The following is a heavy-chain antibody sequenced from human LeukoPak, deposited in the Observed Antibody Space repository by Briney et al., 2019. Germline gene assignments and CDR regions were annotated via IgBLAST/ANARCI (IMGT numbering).Heavy chain of an antibody. D-gene: IGHD6-13*01. CDR1: GYTFTSYD. CDR2: MNPNSGNT. Sequence: GASVKVSCKASGYTFTSYDINWVRQATGQGLEWMGWMNPNSGNTGYTQKFQGRVTMTRNTSISTAYMELNSLRSEDTAVYYCAREIAAAERRVRWDYWGQGTLVTVYS. J-gene: IGHJ4*02. CDR3: AREIAAAERRVRWDY. V-gene: IGHV1-8*01.